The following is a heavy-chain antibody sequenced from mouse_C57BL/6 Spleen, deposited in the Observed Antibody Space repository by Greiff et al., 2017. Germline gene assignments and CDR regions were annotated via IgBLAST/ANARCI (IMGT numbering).Heavy chain of an antibody. CDR2: IYPGDGDT. CDR3: ARGSNYGGVFDY. V-gene: IGHV1-82*01. CDR1: GYAFSSSW. J-gene: IGHJ2*01. D-gene: IGHD2-5*01. Sequence: QVQLKESGPELVKPGASVKISCKASGYAFSSSWMNWVKQRPGKGLEWIGRIYPGDGDTNYNGKFKGKATLTADKSSSTAYMQLSSPTSEDSAVYFCARGSNYGGVFDYWGQGTTLTVSS.